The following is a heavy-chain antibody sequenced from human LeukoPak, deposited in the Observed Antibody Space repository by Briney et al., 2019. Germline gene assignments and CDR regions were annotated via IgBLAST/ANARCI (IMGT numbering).Heavy chain of an antibody. Sequence: GESLKTSCKGSGYSFTSYWIGWVRQIPGKGLEWLGIIYPGDSDTRYSPSFQGQVTISADKSISTAYLQWSSLKASDTAMYYCARRGSSGSYLEYYFDYWGQGTLVTVSS. D-gene: IGHD1-26*01. J-gene: IGHJ4*02. CDR1: GYSFTSYW. CDR2: IYPGDSDT. V-gene: IGHV5-51*01. CDR3: ARRGSSGSYLEYYFDY.